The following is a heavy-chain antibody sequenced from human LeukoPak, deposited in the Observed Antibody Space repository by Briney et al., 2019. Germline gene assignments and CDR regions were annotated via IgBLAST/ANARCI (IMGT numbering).Heavy chain of an antibody. D-gene: IGHD3-22*01. J-gene: IGHJ4*02. CDR3: TTDYYYDSSGYGPLPVDY. V-gene: IGHV3-73*01. CDR1: GFTFSGSA. CDR2: IRRKANSYAT. Sequence: GGSLKVSCAASGFTFSGSAMDWVRQASGKGLEWVGRIRRKANSYATSYAASVKGRFTISRDDSKSTAYLQMNSLKTEDTAVYYCTTDYYYDSSGYGPLPVDYWGQGTLVTVSS.